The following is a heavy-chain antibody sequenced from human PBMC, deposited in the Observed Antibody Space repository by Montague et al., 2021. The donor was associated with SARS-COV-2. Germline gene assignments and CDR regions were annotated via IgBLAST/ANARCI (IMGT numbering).Heavy chain of an antibody. J-gene: IGHJ4*01. V-gene: IGHV4-34*01. Sequence: SETLSLTCAVYGGSFSRDHWRRIRQPPGWRPVWNGESNHSCGSNNNPSLKSRVTISVDTSKNQFSLKLSSVTAADTAVYYCARGGRQWLVIDPRYYFDYWGQGTLVTVSS. CDR2: SNHSCGS. D-gene: IGHD6-19*01. CDR3: ARGGRQWLVIDPRYYFDY. CDR1: GGSFSRDH.